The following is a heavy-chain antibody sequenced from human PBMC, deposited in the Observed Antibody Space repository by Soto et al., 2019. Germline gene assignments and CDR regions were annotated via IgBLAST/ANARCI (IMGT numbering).Heavy chain of an antibody. J-gene: IGHJ4*02. CDR3: ARDFSGTYQGYLDY. Sequence: ASVKVSCKASGYDFTSLGITWVRLAPGQGPEWLGWISGYNGHTNYEQKFQGRISMTTGTSTSTAYMELRSLRSDDTAVYFCARDFSGTYQGYLDYWGQGTLVTVSS. D-gene: IGHD1-26*01. CDR1: GYDFTSLG. CDR2: ISGYNGHT. V-gene: IGHV1-18*04.